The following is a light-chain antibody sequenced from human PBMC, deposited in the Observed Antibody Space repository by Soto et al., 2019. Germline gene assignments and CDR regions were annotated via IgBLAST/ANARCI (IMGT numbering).Light chain of an antibody. CDR3: QQYGSPPLI. J-gene: IGKJ4*01. V-gene: IGKV3-20*01. CDR1: QSLSSSY. CDR2: GAS. Sequence: VLPRGARRLSWAPEEIATLSCRASQSLSSSYLAWYQQKPGQAPRLLIYGASSSATGIPDRFSGSGSGTYFPLPISRLEPEDFVVYFCQQYGSPPLIFGAGTKVDIK.